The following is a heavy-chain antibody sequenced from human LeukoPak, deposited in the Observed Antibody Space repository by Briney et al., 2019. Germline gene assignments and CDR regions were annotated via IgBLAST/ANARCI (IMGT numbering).Heavy chain of an antibody. V-gene: IGHV3-23*01. CDR2: ISDSFRIT. Sequence: GASLRLSCAASGFPFSSYAMSWVRQPPGNGLECVSTISDSFRITDDADSVKGRFTISRDNSKNTLYLQMNTLRAEDTAVYYCAKRHGDYVDYWGQGTLVTVSS. CDR3: AKRHGDYVDY. J-gene: IGHJ4*02. D-gene: IGHD4-17*01. CDR1: GFPFSSYA.